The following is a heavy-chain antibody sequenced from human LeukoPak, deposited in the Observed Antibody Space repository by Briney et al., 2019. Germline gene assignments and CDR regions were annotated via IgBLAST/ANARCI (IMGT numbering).Heavy chain of an antibody. CDR3: ARAGPRRDGYNVDY. Sequence: PSGTLSLTCTVSGDSISGYYWSWIRQPPGRGLEYIGNVYYTGSTTYTPSPKSRLTISVDTSNNQFSLTLSSVTAAHSAVYYCARAGPRRDGYNVDYWGQGTLVTVSS. J-gene: IGHJ4*02. V-gene: IGHV4-59*01. CDR2: VYYTGST. CDR1: GDSISGYY. D-gene: IGHD5-24*01.